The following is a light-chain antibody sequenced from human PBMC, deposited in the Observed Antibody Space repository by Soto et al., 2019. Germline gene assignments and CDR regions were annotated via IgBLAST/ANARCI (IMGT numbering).Light chain of an antibody. CDR1: QSVSSY. J-gene: IGKJ5*01. V-gene: IGKV3-11*01. CDR2: EVS. CDR3: MQSTQLPPT. Sequence: EIVLTQSPATLSLSPGERATLSCRASQSVSSYLAWYQQKPGQAPRLLIYEVSTRVSGVPDRFSGSGSGTDFTLEISRVETDDVGIYYCMQSTQLPPTFGQGTRLGIE.